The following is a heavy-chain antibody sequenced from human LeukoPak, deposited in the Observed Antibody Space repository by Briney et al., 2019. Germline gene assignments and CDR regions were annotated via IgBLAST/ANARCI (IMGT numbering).Heavy chain of an antibody. CDR1: GFTFSSYA. D-gene: IGHD6-13*01. Sequence: GGSLRLSCAASGFTFSSYAMSWVRQAPGKGLEWVSAISGSGGSTYYADSVKGRSTISRDNSKNTLYLQMNSLRAEDTAVYYCAKEGSSWPSFYGMDVWGQGTTVTVSS. CDR2: ISGSGGST. J-gene: IGHJ6*02. V-gene: IGHV3-23*01. CDR3: AKEGSSWPSFYGMDV.